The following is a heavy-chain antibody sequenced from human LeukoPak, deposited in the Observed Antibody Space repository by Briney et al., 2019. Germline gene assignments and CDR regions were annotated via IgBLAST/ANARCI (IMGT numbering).Heavy chain of an antibody. CDR3: VRVGEEVAYTRGYLDY. CDR2: IYMGGNT. CDR1: VFTSSSHD. D-gene: IGHD3-16*01. V-gene: IGHV3-53*04. Sequence: GGSLRLSCAASVFTSSSHDMSWVRQAPGKGLEWVSVIYMGGNTFYVDSVKGRFTISRHTSKNTLYLQMNSLRPEDTAVYYCVRVGEEVAYTRGYLDYWGQGTLVTVSS. J-gene: IGHJ4*02.